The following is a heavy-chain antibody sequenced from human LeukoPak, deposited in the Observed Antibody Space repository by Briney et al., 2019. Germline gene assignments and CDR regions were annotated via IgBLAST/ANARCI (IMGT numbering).Heavy chain of an antibody. J-gene: IGHJ4*02. CDR3: AGSYGSGSYGDY. Sequence: GGSLRLSCADSGFTFSSYSMNWVCQAPGKGLEWVSSIIISSRYIYYADSVKGRFTISRDNAKNSLYLQMNSLRAEDTAVYYCAGSYGSGSYGDYWGQGTLVTVSS. V-gene: IGHV3-21*01. CDR1: GFTFSSYS. D-gene: IGHD3-10*01. CDR2: IIISSRYI.